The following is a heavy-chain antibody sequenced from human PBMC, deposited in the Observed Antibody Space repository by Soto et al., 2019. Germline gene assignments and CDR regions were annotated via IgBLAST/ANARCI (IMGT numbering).Heavy chain of an antibody. V-gene: IGHV4-59*01. Sequence: QVQLQESGPGLVKPSETLSLTCTVSGGSISGYYWSWIRQPPGKGLEWIGYMYNTGSTVYNPSFKXRXTXSXXTSKNLFSLKLNSVTAADTAVYYCARDLWGYCGTDCYPLDVWGQGTTVTVSS. CDR2: MYNTGST. D-gene: IGHD2-21*02. J-gene: IGHJ6*02. CDR1: GGSISGYY. CDR3: ARDLWGYCGTDCYPLDV.